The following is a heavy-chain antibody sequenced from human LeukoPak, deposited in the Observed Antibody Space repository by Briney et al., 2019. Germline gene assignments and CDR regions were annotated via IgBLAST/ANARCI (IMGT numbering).Heavy chain of an antibody. D-gene: IGHD5-18*01. V-gene: IGHV3-53*01. J-gene: IGHJ4*02. CDR1: GFTVSSNY. Sequence: PGGSPRLSCAASGFTVSSNYMSWVRQAPGKGLEWVSVIYSGGSTYYADSVKGRSTISRDNSKNTLYLQMNSLRAEDTAVYYCASSQDTAMVEFYWGQGTLVTVSS. CDR2: IYSGGST. CDR3: ASSQDTAMVEFY.